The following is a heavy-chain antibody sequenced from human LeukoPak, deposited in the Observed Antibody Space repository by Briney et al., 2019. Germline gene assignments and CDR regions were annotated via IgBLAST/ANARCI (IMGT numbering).Heavy chain of an antibody. Sequence: ASVTVSCKASGYTFTSYGISWVRQAPGQGLEWMGWISAYNGNTNYAQKLQGRVTMTTDTSTSTAYMELRSLRSDDTAVYYCARDGKVIWFGETGLYYYGMDVWGQGTTVTVSS. J-gene: IGHJ6*02. CDR2: ISAYNGNT. CDR3: ARDGKVIWFGETGLYYYGMDV. D-gene: IGHD3-10*01. V-gene: IGHV1-18*01. CDR1: GYTFTSYG.